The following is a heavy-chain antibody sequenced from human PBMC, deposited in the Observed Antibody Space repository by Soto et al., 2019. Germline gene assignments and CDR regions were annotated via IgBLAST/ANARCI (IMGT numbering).Heavy chain of an antibody. CDR3: ARDPAPIGWYDY. D-gene: IGHD6-19*01. J-gene: IGHJ4*02. Sequence: PGGSLRLSCAASGFPFDGHWMHWVRQAPGKGLVWVSRINSDGSSAVYADSVRGRFTISRDNAKNTLYLQMDSLRAEDTAVYYCARDPAPIGWYDYWGQGTLVTVSS. CDR1: GFPFDGHW. V-gene: IGHV3-74*01. CDR2: INSDGSSA.